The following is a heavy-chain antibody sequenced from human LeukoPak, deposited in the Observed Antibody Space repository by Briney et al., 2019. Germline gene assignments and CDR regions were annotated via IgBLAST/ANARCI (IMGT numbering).Heavy chain of an antibody. D-gene: IGHD5-18*01. CDR1: GLTFSRYA. CDR2: ISESGSGT. CDR3: AKDIAQGYTFGSIEQDY. J-gene: IGHJ4*02. V-gene: IGHV3-23*01. Sequence: PGGSLRLSCAVSGLTFSRYAMRWVRQAPGKGLEWVSAISESGSGTYYADSVKGRFTISRDNSKDTPSLQMNSLRAEDTAVYYCAKDIAQGYTFGSIEQDYWGQGTLVTVSS.